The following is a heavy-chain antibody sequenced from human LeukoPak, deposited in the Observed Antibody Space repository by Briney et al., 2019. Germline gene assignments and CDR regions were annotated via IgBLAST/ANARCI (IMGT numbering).Heavy chain of an antibody. CDR2: INQSGST. D-gene: IGHD6-19*01. J-gene: IGHJ4*02. CDR1: GGSFSGYY. CDR3: AREPGIAVAAPFDY. V-gene: IGHV4-34*01. Sequence: PSETLSLTCAVYGGSFSGYYWSWIRQPPGKGLEWIGEINQSGSTNYNPSLKSRVTISVDTSKNQFSLKPSSVTAADTAVYYCAREPGIAVAAPFDYWGQGTLVTVSS.